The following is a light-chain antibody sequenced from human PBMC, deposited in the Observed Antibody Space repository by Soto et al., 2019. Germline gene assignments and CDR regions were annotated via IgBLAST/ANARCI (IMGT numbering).Light chain of an antibody. V-gene: IGLV4-69*01. CDR3: QTCGSGIHVV. Sequence: QLVLTQSPSASASPGASVKLTCTRSSGHSSYDIAWHQQQPEKGPRYLMKLDSDGSHTKGDAIPARFSGSSSGAERYLTISSLQAEDEADYYCQTCGSGIHVVFGGGTKLTVL. CDR2: LDSDGSH. J-gene: IGLJ2*01. CDR1: SGHSSYD.